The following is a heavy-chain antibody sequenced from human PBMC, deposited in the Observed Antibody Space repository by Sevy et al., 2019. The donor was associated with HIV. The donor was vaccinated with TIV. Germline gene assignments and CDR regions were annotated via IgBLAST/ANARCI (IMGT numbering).Heavy chain of an antibody. D-gene: IGHD3-22*01. CDR2: ISAYNGNT. CDR1: GYTFTSYG. V-gene: IGHV1-18*01. Sequence: ASVKVARKASGYTFTSYGITWVRQAPGQGLEWMGWISAYNGNTNYAQNLQGRVTMTTDTSTSTAYMELRSLRSDDTAVYYCARDRNNYDSSGYPKGMDVWGQGTTVTVSS. J-gene: IGHJ6*02. CDR3: ARDRNNYDSSGYPKGMDV.